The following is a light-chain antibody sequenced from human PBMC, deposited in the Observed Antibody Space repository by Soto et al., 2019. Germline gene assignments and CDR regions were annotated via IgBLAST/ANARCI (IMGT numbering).Light chain of an antibody. CDR2: GAS. CDR1: QSISSN. J-gene: IGKJ2*01. V-gene: IGKV3-15*01. CDR3: QQYNNWPPMYT. Sequence: EIVMTQSPATLSVSPGEGATLSCRVSQSISSNLAWYQQQPGQAPRLIIYGASTRATGIPARFSGAGSGTEFTLTISSLQSEDFAVYYCQQYNNWPPMYTFGQGTKLEIK.